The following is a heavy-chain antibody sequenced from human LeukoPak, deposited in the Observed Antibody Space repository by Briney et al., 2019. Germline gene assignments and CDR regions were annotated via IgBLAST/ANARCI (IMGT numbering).Heavy chain of an antibody. Sequence: GGSLRLSCAPSGFTFRSYAMHWVRQAPGKGLEWVAVISYSGANQYYTESVKGRFTISRDNAKNSLYLQMNSLRAEDTAVYYCAREGGSGWYSGWFDPWGQGTLVTVSS. D-gene: IGHD6-19*01. CDR2: ISYSGANQ. J-gene: IGHJ5*02. V-gene: IGHV3-30*04. CDR1: GFTFRSYA. CDR3: AREGGSGWYSGWFDP.